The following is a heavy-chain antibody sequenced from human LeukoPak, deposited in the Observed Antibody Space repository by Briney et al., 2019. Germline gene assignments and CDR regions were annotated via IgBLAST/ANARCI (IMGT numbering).Heavy chain of an antibody. CDR3: ARPQVAGTLYYYYGMDV. CDR1: GFTFSSYA. Sequence: GGSLRLSCAASGFTFSSYAIHWVRQAPGKGLEWVAVISYDGSNKYYADSVKGRFTISRDNSKNTLYLQMNSLRAEDTAVYYCARPQVAGTLYYYYGMDVWGQGTTVTVSS. D-gene: IGHD6-19*01. V-gene: IGHV3-30-3*01. J-gene: IGHJ6*02. CDR2: ISYDGSNK.